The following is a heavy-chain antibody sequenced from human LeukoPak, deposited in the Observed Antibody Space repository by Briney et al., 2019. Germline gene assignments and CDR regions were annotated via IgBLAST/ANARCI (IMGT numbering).Heavy chain of an antibody. CDR2: ISSNGGST. CDR1: GFTFSSYA. V-gene: IGHV3-64*01. CDR3: ARALAYCGGDCYSGIDY. Sequence: GGSLRLSCAASGFTFSSYAMHWVRQAPGKGLEYVSAISSNGGSTYYANSVKGRFTISRDNSKNTLYLQMGSLRAEDMAVYYCARALAYCGGDCYSGIDYWGQGTLVTVSS. D-gene: IGHD2-21*02. J-gene: IGHJ4*02.